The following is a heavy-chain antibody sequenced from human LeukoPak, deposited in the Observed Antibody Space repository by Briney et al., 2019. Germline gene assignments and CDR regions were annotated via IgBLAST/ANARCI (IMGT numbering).Heavy chain of an antibody. J-gene: IGHJ4*02. CDR1: GFTFTSSA. Sequence: SVKVSCKASGFTFTSSAMQWVRQARRQRLEWIGWIVVGSGNTNYAQKFQERVTITRDMSTSTAYMELSSLRSEDTAVYYCAAASSFYSSGWYGSGDYWGQGTLVTVSS. CDR3: AAASSFYSSGWYGSGDY. CDR2: IVVGSGNT. V-gene: IGHV1-58*02. D-gene: IGHD6-19*01.